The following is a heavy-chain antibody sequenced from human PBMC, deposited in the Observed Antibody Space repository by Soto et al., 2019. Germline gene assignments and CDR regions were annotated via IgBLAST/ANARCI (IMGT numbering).Heavy chain of an antibody. J-gene: IGHJ6*02. CDR3: ANDSYDFWSCYRSRPYYYGMDV. CDR1: GFTFSSYG. CDR2: ISYDGSNK. V-gene: IGHV3-30*18. D-gene: IGHD3-3*01. Sequence: GGSLRLSCAASGFTFSSYGMHWVRQAPGKGLEWVAVISYDGSNKYYADSVKGRFTISRDNSKNTLYLQMNSLRAEDTAVYYWANDSYDFWSCYRSRPYYYGMDVWGQGTTVTVSS.